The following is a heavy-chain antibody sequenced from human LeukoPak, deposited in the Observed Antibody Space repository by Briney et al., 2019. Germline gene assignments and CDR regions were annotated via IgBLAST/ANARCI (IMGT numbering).Heavy chain of an antibody. D-gene: IGHD6-19*01. V-gene: IGHV3-23*01. Sequence: GGSLRLSCATAGFTLKNYAMNWVRQAPGKGLEWVALISADAKQTHYADLVKGRFTISRDISKTILYLQMNSLRVEDTAVYYCAKDLDSSDRYAGKPADDWGQGTLVTVSS. CDR3: AKDLDSSDRYAGKPADD. CDR1: GFTLKNYA. J-gene: IGHJ4*02. CDR2: ISADAKQT.